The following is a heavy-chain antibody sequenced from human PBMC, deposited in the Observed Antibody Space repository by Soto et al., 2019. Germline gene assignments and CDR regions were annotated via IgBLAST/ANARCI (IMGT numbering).Heavy chain of an antibody. Sequence: LRLSCTASGFTFSSYWMHWVRQAPGKGLVWVSHINSDGSSTSYADSVKGRFTISRDNAKNTLYLQMNSLRAEDTAVYYCARDRYDSSGYYSNWFDPWGQGTLVTVSS. CDR1: GFTFSSYW. V-gene: IGHV3-74*01. CDR3: ARDRYDSSGYYSNWFDP. D-gene: IGHD3-22*01. CDR2: INSDGSST. J-gene: IGHJ5*02.